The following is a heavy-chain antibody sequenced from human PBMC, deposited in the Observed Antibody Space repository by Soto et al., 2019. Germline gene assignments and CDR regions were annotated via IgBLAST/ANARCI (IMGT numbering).Heavy chain of an antibody. Sequence: EVQLVESGGGLVQPGGSLRLSCAASGFTFSSYSMNWVRQAPGKGLEWVSYISSSSRTIYYADSVKGRFTISRDNAKYSLYLQMNSLRAEDTAVYYCARHPERIAQIGWFDPWGQGTLVTVSS. D-gene: IGHD6-13*01. CDR1: GFTFSSYS. V-gene: IGHV3-48*01. CDR3: ARHPERIAQIGWFDP. CDR2: ISSSSRTI. J-gene: IGHJ5*02.